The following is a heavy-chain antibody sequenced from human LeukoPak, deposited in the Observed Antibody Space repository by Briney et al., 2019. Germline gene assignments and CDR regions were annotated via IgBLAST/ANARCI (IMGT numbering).Heavy chain of an antibody. J-gene: IGHJ4*02. CDR3: ARTGGSSGWYSPALLKYYFDY. D-gene: IGHD6-19*01. CDR1: GFTFSSYW. Sequence: GGSLRLSCAASGFTFSSYWMSWVRQAPGKGLEWVANIKQDGNEKYYVDSVKGRFSISRDNAKNSLYLQMNSLRAKDTAVYYCARTGGSSGWYSPALLKYYFDYWGQGTLVTVSS. CDR2: IKQDGNEK. V-gene: IGHV3-7*01.